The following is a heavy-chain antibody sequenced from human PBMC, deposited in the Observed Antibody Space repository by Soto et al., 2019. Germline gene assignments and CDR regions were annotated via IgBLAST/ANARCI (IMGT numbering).Heavy chain of an antibody. J-gene: IGHJ4*02. CDR2: INHSGST. D-gene: IGHD6-19*01. CDR3: ASFTVAGNPGGDY. V-gene: IGHV4-34*01. Sequence: QVQLQQWGAGLLKPSETLSLTCAVYGGSFSGYYWSWIRQPPGKGLEWIGEINHSGSTNYNPSLKSRVTISVDTSKNQFSLKLSSVTAADTAVYYCASFTVAGNPGGDYWGQGTLVTVSS. CDR1: GGSFSGYY.